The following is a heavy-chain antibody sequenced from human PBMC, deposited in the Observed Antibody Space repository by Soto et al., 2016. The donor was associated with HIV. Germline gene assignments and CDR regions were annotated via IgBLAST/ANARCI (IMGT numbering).Heavy chain of an antibody. CDR3: ARGSHSLRFLKPYYMDV. D-gene: IGHD3-3*01. J-gene: IGHJ6*03. CDR2: INSDGSST. Sequence: EVQLVESGGGLVQPGGSLRLSCAASGFTFSSYWMHWVRQAPGKGLVWVSRINSDGSSTSYADSVKGRFTISRDNAKNTLYLQMNSLRAEDTAVYYCARGSHSLRFLKPYYMDVWGKGTTVTVSS. CDR1: GFTFSSYW. V-gene: IGHV3-74*01.